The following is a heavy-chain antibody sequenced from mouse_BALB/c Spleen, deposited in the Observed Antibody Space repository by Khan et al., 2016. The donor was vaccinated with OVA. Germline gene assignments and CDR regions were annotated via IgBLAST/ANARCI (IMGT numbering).Heavy chain of an antibody. CDR1: GFTFSTFV. V-gene: IGHV5-9-1*01. D-gene: IGHD1-1*02. J-gene: IGHJ3*01. CDR3: ANGNYGWFAY. Sequence: EVELVESGGDLVKTGGSRKLSCAASGFTFSTFVMYWVRQTPEKRLEWVATISSAGTYTYYLDSVKGRFTISRDNAKNTLYMHMNSLRSEDTAVYYCANGNYGWFAYWCQGTLVTGSA. CDR2: ISSAGTYT.